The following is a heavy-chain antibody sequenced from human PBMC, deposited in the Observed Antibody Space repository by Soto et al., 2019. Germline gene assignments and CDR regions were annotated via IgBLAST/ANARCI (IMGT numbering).Heavy chain of an antibody. Sequence: QVQLVESGGGVVQPGRSLRLSCAASGFTFKSYGMNWVRQAPGKGLECVAVVSYDGSNEYYADSVKGRFTISRDNSKNTLYLQMDSLRADDTAVYYCAKNKPTVLPLGNFDLWGRGTLVSVSS. V-gene: IGHV3-30*18. CDR2: VSYDGSNE. CDR1: GFTFKSYG. CDR3: AKNKPTVLPLGNFDL. J-gene: IGHJ2*01. D-gene: IGHD4-17*01.